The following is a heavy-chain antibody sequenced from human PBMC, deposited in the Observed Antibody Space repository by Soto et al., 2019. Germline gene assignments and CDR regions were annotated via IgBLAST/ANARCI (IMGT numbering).Heavy chain of an antibody. J-gene: IGHJ4*02. CDR1: GFTFSSYR. CDR2: ISSSSSYI. V-gene: IGHV3-21*01. D-gene: IGHD3-22*01. CDR3: ASPDFCSGYSWVY. Sequence: EGQLVESGGGLVKPGGSLRLSCAASGFTFSSYRMNWVRQAPGKGLEWVSFISSSSSYISYADSVKGRFTTSRDNARNSLYLQMNSLRAEDTAVYYCASPDFCSGYSWVYWGQGSLVTVSS.